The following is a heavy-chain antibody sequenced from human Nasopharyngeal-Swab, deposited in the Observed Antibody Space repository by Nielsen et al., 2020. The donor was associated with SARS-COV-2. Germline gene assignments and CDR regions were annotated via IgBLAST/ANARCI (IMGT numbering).Heavy chain of an antibody. V-gene: IGHV4-59*01. D-gene: IGHD3-10*01. CDR3: ERFSGSYSLNWFDP. CDR1: GVSISNYY. Sequence: SETLSLTCTVSGVSISNYYWSWIRQPPGKGLEWVGQIFYSGSTNYNPSIKTRVTISVNTSKNEFSLKLNSVTAADTAVYYCERFSGSYSLNWFDPWGQGILVIVSS. J-gene: IGHJ5*02. CDR2: IFYSGST.